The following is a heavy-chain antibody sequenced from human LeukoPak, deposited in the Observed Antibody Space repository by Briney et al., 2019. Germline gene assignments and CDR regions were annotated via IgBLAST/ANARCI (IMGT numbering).Heavy chain of an antibody. CDR1: GFTFSSYA. CDR3: ASVTNYDSSGYSS. Sequence: GGSLRLSCAASGFTFSSYAMHWVRQAPGKGLEWVAVISYDGSNKYYADSVKGRFTISRDNSKNTLYLQMNSLRAEDTAVYYCASVTNYDSSGYSSWGQGTLVTVSS. V-gene: IGHV3-30-3*01. CDR2: ISYDGSNK. D-gene: IGHD3-22*01. J-gene: IGHJ5*02.